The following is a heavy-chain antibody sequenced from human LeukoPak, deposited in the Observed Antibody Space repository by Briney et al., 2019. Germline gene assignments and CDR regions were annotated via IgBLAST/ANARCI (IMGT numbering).Heavy chain of an antibody. V-gene: IGHV4-4*02. Sequence: PSETLSLTCAVSGGSISSSNWWSGVRQPPGKGLEWIGEIYHSGSTNYNPSLKSRVTISVDKSKNQFSLKLSSVTAADTAVYYCAGGGGTMVRGVTHYWGQGTLVTVSS. D-gene: IGHD3-10*01. CDR3: AGGGGTMVRGVTHY. CDR2: IYHSGST. CDR1: GGSISSSNW. J-gene: IGHJ4*02.